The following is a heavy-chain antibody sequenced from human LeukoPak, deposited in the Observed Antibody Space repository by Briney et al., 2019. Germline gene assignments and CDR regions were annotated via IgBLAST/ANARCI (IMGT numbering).Heavy chain of an antibody. CDR1: GYTFTSYG. D-gene: IGHD2-15*01. V-gene: IGHV1-18*01. Sequence: ASVKVSCKASGYTFTSYGISWVRQAPGQGREWMGWISADNGNTNYAQKLQGRVTMTRDMSTSTVYMELSSLRSEDTAVYYCASPRGYCSGGSCYSLDYWGQGTLVTVSS. CDR2: ISADNGNT. CDR3: ASPRGYCSGGSCYSLDY. J-gene: IGHJ4*02.